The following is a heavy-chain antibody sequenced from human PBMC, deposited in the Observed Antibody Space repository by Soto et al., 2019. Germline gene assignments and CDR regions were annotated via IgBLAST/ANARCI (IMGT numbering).Heavy chain of an antibody. D-gene: IGHD6-19*01. Sequence: GSLRLSCAASGFSFVNYAMNWVRQAPGKGLEWVSGLSGSGTSTYYADSVKGRFTISRDNSRDTLFLQMNSLTADDTAVYYCAKATTNGGWFNPFDSWGQGALVTVSS. J-gene: IGHJ4*02. CDR3: AKATTNGGWFNPFDS. CDR1: GFSFVNYA. CDR2: LSGSGTST. V-gene: IGHV3-23*01.